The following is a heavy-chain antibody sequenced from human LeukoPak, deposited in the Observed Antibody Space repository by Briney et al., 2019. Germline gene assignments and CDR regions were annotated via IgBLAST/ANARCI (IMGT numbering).Heavy chain of an antibody. CDR1: GYTFTGYY. J-gene: IGHJ4*02. D-gene: IGHD6-19*01. CDR3: ARGEVDSSGWDCSHF. V-gene: IGHV1-2*02. CDR2: INPNSGAT. Sequence: ASVKVSCKASGYTFTGYYMHWVRRAPGQGLEWMGWINPNSGATNYPQKFQGRVTMTGDTSISTAYMELSSLRSDDTAVYYCARGEVDSSGWDCSHFWGQGTLVTVSS.